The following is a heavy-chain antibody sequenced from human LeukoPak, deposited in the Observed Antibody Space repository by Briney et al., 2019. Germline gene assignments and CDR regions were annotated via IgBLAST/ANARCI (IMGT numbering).Heavy chain of an antibody. CDR3: AREERFLQWPYYNGMDV. CDR2: VSYDGINK. Sequence: PGGSLRPSCAASGFTFSRYAIHWVRQAPGKGLEWVAVVSYDGINKYYAESVKGRFTLSRDNSKNTLSLQMNSLRTEDTAVYYCAREERFLQWPYYNGMDVWGQGTTVTVSS. J-gene: IGHJ6*02. D-gene: IGHD3-3*01. CDR1: GFTFSRYA. V-gene: IGHV3-30-3*01.